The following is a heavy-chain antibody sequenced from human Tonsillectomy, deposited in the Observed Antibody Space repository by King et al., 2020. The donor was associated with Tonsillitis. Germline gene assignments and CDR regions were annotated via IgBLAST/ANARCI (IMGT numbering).Heavy chain of an antibody. CDR2: ISYDGSNK. Sequence: VQLVESGGGVVQPGRSLRLSCTASGFTFSSYGMHWVRQAPGKGLEWVAVISYDGSNKYYADSVKGRFTISRDNSKNTLYLQMNSLRAEDTAVYYCARDGTIWCGELFGWYFDLWGRGTLVTVSS. D-gene: IGHD3-10*01. CDR3: ARDGTIWCGELFGWYFDL. J-gene: IGHJ2*01. CDR1: GFTFSSYG. V-gene: IGHV3-33*05.